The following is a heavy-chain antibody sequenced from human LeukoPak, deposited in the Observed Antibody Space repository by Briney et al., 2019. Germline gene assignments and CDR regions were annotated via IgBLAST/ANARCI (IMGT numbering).Heavy chain of an antibody. CDR2: INPNSGGT. CDR1: GYTFTSYY. D-gene: IGHD2-2*01. V-gene: IGHV1-2*02. Sequence: GASVKVSCKASGYTFTSYYMHWVRQAPGQGLEWMGWINPNSGGTNYAQKFQGRVTMTRDTSISTAYMELSRLRSDDTAVYYCARGRDCSSTSCYNWFDPWGQGTLVTVSS. CDR3: ARGRDCSSTSCYNWFDP. J-gene: IGHJ5*02.